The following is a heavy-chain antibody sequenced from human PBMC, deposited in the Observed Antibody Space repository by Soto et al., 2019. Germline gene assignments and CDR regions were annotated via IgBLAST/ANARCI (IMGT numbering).Heavy chain of an antibody. J-gene: IGHJ1*01. Sequence: QVQLVESGGGVVQPGRSLRLSCAASGFTFSSYGMHWVRQAPGKGLEWVAVISYDGSNKYYADSVKGRFTISRDNSKNTLNLQMNSLRAEDTAVYYCAKPLRSSSWPVTYDFQQWGQGTLVTVSS. V-gene: IGHV3-30*18. D-gene: IGHD6-13*01. CDR2: ISYDGSNK. CDR3: AKPLRSSSWPVTYDFQQ. CDR1: GFTFSSYG.